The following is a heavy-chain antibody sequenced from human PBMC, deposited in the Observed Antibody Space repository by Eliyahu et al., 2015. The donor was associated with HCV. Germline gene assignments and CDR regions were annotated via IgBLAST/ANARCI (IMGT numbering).Heavy chain of an antibody. D-gene: IGHD1-26*01. CDR3: ARGNPIGMDWFDP. CDR1: GGSFNGYY. J-gene: IGHJ5*02. V-gene: IGHV4-34*01. Sequence: QVQLQQWGTGLLKPSETLSLTCAVYGGSFNGYYWGWIRQPPGKGLEWIGEINHSETIHYNPSLKSRVIISVDPSKNQFSLKVSSVTAADTAVYYCARGNPIGMDWFDPWGQGLLVTVSS. CDR2: INHSETI.